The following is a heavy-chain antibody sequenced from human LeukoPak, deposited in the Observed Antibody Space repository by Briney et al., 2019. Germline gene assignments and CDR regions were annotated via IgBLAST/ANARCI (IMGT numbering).Heavy chain of an antibody. CDR1: GFTLSNYG. CDR2: IRYDGSNK. Sequence: GGSLRLSCAASGFTLSNYGMHWVRQAPGKGLEWVAFIRYDGSNKYYADSVKGRFTISRDNSKNTLYLQMNSLRAEDTAVYYCAKVPFSGSYYGAVDYWGQGTLVTVSS. D-gene: IGHD1-26*01. V-gene: IGHV3-30*02. CDR3: AKVPFSGSYYGAVDY. J-gene: IGHJ4*02.